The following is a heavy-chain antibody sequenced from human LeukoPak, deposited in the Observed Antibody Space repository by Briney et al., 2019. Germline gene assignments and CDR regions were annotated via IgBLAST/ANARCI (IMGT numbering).Heavy chain of an antibody. CDR1: GFTFTTYW. V-gene: IGHV3-74*01. CDR3: AGGQGWLLDY. Sequence: GGSLRLSCEASGFTFTTYWMHWVRQAPGKGLVWVSRIDSDGSDTIYADSVKGRFTVSRDNAKNSLFLQMNSLRVEDTAVYYCAGGQGWLLDYWGQGTLVTVSS. CDR2: IDSDGSDT. J-gene: IGHJ4*02. D-gene: IGHD2-15*01.